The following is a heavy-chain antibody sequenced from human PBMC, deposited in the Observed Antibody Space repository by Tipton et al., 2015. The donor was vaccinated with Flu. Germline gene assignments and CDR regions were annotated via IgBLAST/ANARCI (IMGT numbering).Heavy chain of an antibody. CDR3: AKVIPELVAGLEY. CDR2: SHHTGNT. CDR1: GDSVGSDYY. V-gene: IGHV4-38-2*02. Sequence: LRLSCSVSGDSVGSDYYWGWIRQSPGKGLEWIGNSHHTGNTYYNPALKSRVTISVDRSKNQFSLKLISVTAADTAVYYCAKVIPELVAGLEYWGQGTLVTLSS. D-gene: IGHD2-8*02. J-gene: IGHJ4*02.